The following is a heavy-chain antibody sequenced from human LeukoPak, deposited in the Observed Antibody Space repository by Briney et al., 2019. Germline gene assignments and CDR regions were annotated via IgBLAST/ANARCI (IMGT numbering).Heavy chain of an antibody. D-gene: IGHD5-24*01. J-gene: IGHJ6*03. Sequence: GASVKVSCKASGGTFSSYAISLVRQAPGQGLEWMGGIIPIFGTANYAQKFQGRVTITADESTSTAYMELSSLRSEDTAVYYCARAPREISALPMDVWGKGTTVTVSS. CDR1: GGTFSSYA. V-gene: IGHV1-69*13. CDR3: ARAPREISALPMDV. CDR2: IIPIFGTA.